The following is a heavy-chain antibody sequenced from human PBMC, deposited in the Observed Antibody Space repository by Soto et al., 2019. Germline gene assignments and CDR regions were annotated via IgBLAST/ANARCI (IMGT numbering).Heavy chain of an antibody. CDR2: IIPIFGTA. V-gene: IGHV1-69*13. D-gene: IGHD6-6*01. CDR1: GGTFSSYS. Sequence: SVKVSCKASGGTFSSYSISWVRQAPGQGLEWMGGIIPIFGTANYAQKFQGRVTITADESTSTAYMELSSLRSEDTAVYYCAIEYSSSPPYYPIGYWGPGTRVTVSS. CDR3: AIEYSSSPPYYPIGY. J-gene: IGHJ4*02.